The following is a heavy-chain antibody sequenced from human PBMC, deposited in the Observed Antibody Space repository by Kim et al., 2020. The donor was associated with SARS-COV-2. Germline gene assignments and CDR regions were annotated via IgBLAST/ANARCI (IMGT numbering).Heavy chain of an antibody. J-gene: IGHJ4*02. CDR3: AREGVGMRAYFDY. V-gene: IGHV1-69*01. Sequence: YAQKIQGRVTITADESTSTAYMELSSLRSEDTAVYYCAREGVGMRAYFDYWGQGTLVTVSS. D-gene: IGHD3-10*01.